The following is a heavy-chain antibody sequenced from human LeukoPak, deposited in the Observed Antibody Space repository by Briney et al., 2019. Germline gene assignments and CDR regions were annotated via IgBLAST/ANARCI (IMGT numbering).Heavy chain of an antibody. V-gene: IGHV4-59*01. CDR2: IYYSGST. D-gene: IGHD5-18*01. CDR1: GGSISRYY. Sequence: SETLSLTPTVSGGSISRYYWSSIRQPPGKKLEWIGYIYYSGSTDYNPSLKSRVTISVDTSKNQFSLKLSSVTAADTALYYCARTPTAYTYGTFDSWGQGTLVTVSS. CDR3: ARTPTAYTYGTFDS. J-gene: IGHJ4*02.